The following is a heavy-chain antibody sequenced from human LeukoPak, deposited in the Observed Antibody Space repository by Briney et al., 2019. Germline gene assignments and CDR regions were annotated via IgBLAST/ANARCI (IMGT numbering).Heavy chain of an antibody. CDR1: GYSFTSYW. V-gene: IGHV5-51*01. CDR2: IYPGDSDT. CDR3: ARTSGDYGGNALYFDY. D-gene: IGHD4-23*01. J-gene: IGHJ4*02. Sequence: KRGESLKISCKGSGYSFTSYWIGWVRQMPGKGLEWMGFIYPGDSDTRYSPSFQGQVTISVDKSISTAYLQWSSLKASDTAMYHCARTSGDYGGNALYFDYWGQGTLVTVSA.